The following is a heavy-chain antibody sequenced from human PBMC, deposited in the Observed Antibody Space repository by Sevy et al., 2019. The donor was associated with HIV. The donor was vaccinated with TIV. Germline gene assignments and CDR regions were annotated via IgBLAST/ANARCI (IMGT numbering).Heavy chain of an antibody. CDR3: TTDHRRDVIVVVPFDY. CDR2: IRSKAGGGTT. CDR1: GFTFSNAW. Sequence: GGSLRLSCAASGFTFSNAWMSWVRQSPGKGLEWVGRIRSKAGGGTTDYARIVKGKFTIPRDDSKDILYLQLNSLETEDTAVYYCTTDHRRDVIVVVPFDYWGQGTLVTVSS. J-gene: IGHJ4*02. D-gene: IGHD3-22*01. V-gene: IGHV3-15*01.